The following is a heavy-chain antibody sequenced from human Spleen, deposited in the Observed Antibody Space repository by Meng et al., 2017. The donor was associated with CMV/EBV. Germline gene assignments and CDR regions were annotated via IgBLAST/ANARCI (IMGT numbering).Heavy chain of an antibody. CDR2: INSDGSST. CDR3: ARDRRSSSWSPNWFDP. Sequence: GGSLRLSCAASGFTFSSYAMSWVRQAPGKGLVWVSRINSDGSSTSYADSVKGRFTISRDNAKNTVYLQMNSLRAEDTAVYYCARDRRSSSWSPNWFDPWGQGTLVTVSS. J-gene: IGHJ5*02. V-gene: IGHV3-74*01. CDR1: GFTFSSYA. D-gene: IGHD6-13*01.